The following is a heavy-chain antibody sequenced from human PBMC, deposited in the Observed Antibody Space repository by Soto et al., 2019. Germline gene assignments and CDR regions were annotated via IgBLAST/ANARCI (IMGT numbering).Heavy chain of an antibody. D-gene: IGHD5-18*01. CDR2: IYPGDSDT. CDR3: ARISGGGYYPYYYYYGMDV. CDR1: GYRFTSYW. Sequence: GESLKISCKGSGYRFTSYWIGWVRQMPGKGLEWMGIIYPGDSDTRYSTSLKTRLTISKDTSKNQVVLTMTNMDPVDTATYYCARISGGGYYPYYYYYGMDVWGQGTTVTVSS. J-gene: IGHJ6*02. V-gene: IGHV5-51*01.